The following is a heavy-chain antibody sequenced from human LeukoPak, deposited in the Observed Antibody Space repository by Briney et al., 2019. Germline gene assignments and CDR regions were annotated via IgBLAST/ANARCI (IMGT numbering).Heavy chain of an antibody. J-gene: IGHJ4*02. CDR2: ISSSGSTI. Sequence: KPGGSLRLSCAASGFTFSDYYMSWIRQAPGKGLEWVSYISSSGSTIYYADSVKGRFTISRDNAKNSLYLQMNSLRAEDTAVYYCARADYYDSSGYYSIGNDYWGQGTLVTVSS. V-gene: IGHV3-11*01. CDR3: ARADYYDSSGYYSIGNDY. D-gene: IGHD3-22*01. CDR1: GFTFSDYY.